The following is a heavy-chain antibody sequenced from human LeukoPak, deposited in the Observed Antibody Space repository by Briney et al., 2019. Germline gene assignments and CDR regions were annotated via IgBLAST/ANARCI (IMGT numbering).Heavy chain of an antibody. CDR1: GFTFSANG. CDR2: IRYVGSNK. J-gene: IGHJ4*02. Sequence: GGSLRLSCAASGFTFSANGMTGVRQAPGKGLEGVAVIRYVGSNKYYADSVKGRFTISRDNSKNTLYLQMNSLRAEDTAVYYCARDGGAVPAAPEDYWGQGTLVTVSS. D-gene: IGHD2-2*01. V-gene: IGHV3-33*01. CDR3: ARDGGAVPAAPEDY.